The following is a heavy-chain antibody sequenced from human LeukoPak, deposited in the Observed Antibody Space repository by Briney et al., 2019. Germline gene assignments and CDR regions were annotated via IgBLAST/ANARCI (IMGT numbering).Heavy chain of an antibody. D-gene: IGHD6-19*01. J-gene: IGHJ4*02. CDR2: IIPIFGTA. CDR1: GGTFSSYA. CDR3: ARGKYSSGWYQWLSY. V-gene: IGHV1-69*05. Sequence: ASVTVSCKASGGTFSSYAISWVRQAPGQGLEWMGGIIPIFGTANYAQKFQGRVTITTDESTSTAYMELSSLRSEDTAVYYCARGKYSSGWYQWLSYWGQGTLVTVSS.